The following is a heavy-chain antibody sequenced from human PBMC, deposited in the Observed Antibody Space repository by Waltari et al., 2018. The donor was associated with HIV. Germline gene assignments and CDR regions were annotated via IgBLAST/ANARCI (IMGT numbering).Heavy chain of an antibody. Sequence: VQLAESGGGVVQPGKSVRLSWATFGFNFRDFFINWVRQAPEKGLEWVAVIWSDGKTRFYGDSIKGRFSVSRDNSNNTSSLQINRVTLADTAVYYCTTGRSSVVAAPPVQWGQGT. V-gene: IGHV3-33*01. CDR2: IWSDGKTR. CDR1: GFNFRDFF. CDR3: TTGRSSVVAAPPVQ. D-gene: IGHD6-19*01. J-gene: IGHJ4*01.